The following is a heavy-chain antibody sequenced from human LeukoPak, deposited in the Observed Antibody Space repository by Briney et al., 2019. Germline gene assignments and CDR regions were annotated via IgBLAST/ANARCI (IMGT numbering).Heavy chain of an antibody. J-gene: IGHJ4*02. CDR1: GFTFDDYA. Sequence: GGSPRLSCAASGFTFDDYAMHWVRQAPGKGLEWVSGISWNSGSIGYADSVKGRFTISRDNAKNSLYLQMNSLRAEDTALYYCAKVGVANYDFWSGYYKPFDYWGQGTLVTVSS. CDR2: ISWNSGSI. D-gene: IGHD3-3*01. CDR3: AKVGVANYDFWSGYYKPFDY. V-gene: IGHV3-9*01.